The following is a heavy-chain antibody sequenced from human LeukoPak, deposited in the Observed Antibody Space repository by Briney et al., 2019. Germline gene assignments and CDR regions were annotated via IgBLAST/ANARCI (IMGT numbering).Heavy chain of an antibody. CDR1: GYTFNSYG. CDR3: ARDRGLDIAAAGKFRHYYYYMDV. V-gene: IGHV1-18*01. J-gene: IGHJ6*03. CDR2: ISPYSGDT. D-gene: IGHD6-13*01. Sequence: GASVKVSCKASGYTFNSYGISWVRQAPGQGLECIGWISPYSGDTSYAQKFQGRVTMTTDSTTSTIYMELRSLRSDDTAVYYCARDRGLDIAAAGKFRHYYYYMDVWGKGTTVTVSS.